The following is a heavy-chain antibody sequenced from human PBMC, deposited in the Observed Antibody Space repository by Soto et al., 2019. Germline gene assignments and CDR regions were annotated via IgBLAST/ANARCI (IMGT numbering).Heavy chain of an antibody. Sequence: QLQLQESGPGLVKPSETLSLTCTVSGGSISSSSYYWGWIRQPPGKGLEWIGSIYYSGSTYYNPSLKSRVPISEDTSKNQFPRRVSWVPPADRVVYYWARLGRGRWLNWGADYGGQEPLFTVPS. V-gene: IGHV4-39*01. CDR3: ARLGRGRWLNWGADY. D-gene: IGHD3-16*01. CDR1: GGSISSSSYY. CDR2: IYYSGST. J-gene: IGHJ4*02.